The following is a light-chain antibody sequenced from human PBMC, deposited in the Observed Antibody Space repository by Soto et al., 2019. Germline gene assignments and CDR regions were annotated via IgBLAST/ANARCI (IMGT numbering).Light chain of an antibody. CDR1: QGIGGH. V-gene: IGKV3D-11*01. Sequence: TQSPSSLSSSAGERATISCRASQGIGGHLAWYQQKPGQAPKLLIYDASTLDSGVPARFSASGSGTDFTLTISSLEPEDFAIYYCQKHSDTPRAFGQGTKLEI. CDR2: DAS. J-gene: IGKJ2*01. CDR3: QKHSDTPRA.